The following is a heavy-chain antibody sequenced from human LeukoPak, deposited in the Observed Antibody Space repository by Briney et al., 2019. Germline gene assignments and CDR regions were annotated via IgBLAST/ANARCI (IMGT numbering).Heavy chain of an antibody. Sequence: SETLSLTCTVSGDSISTYYWNWIRLPPGKGLEWIGYIYYSGSTNYNPSLKSRVTISIDTSKNQFSLKLSSVTAADTAVYYCALSRRKYWFDPWGQGTLVTVSS. CDR2: IYYSGST. CDR1: GDSISTYY. CDR3: ALSRRKYWFDP. V-gene: IGHV4-59*01. J-gene: IGHJ5*02.